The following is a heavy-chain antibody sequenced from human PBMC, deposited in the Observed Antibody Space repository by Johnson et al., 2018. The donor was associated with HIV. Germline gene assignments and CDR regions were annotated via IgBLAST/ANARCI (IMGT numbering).Heavy chain of an antibody. CDR3: AKIGAAAGLKDAFDI. V-gene: IGHV3-30*18. J-gene: IGHJ3*02. CDR2: ISYDGTGK. Sequence: QVQLAESGGGVVQPGRSLRLSCAASGFTFSSYGMHWVRQAPGTGLEWVAVISYDGTGKYYSHSVKGRFTISRDNSNNTIYLQMDSLRAEDTALYYCAKIGAAAGLKDAFDIWGQGTLVTVSS. CDR1: GFTFSSYG. D-gene: IGHD6-13*01.